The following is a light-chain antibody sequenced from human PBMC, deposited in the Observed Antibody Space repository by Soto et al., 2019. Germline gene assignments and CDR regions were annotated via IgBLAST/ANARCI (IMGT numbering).Light chain of an antibody. CDR2: GNS. V-gene: IGLV1-40*01. CDR1: SSNIGAGYD. CDR3: QSYDTSLSGYV. J-gene: IGLJ1*01. Sequence: QSVLTQPPSVSGAPGQRVTISCTRSSSNIGAGYDVHWYQQLPGAAPKLLISGNSNRPSGVPDRFSGSKSGTSASLVITGLQAEDEADYYCQSYDTSLSGYVFGTGTKLTVL.